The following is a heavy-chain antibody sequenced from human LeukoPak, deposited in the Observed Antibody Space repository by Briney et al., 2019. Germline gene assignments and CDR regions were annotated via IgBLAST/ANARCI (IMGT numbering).Heavy chain of an antibody. CDR1: GFTFSDHY. D-gene: IGHD2-15*01. CDR3: ARESGLSAFGY. Sequence: PGGSLRLSCAASGFTFSDHYMDWVRQAPGKGLEWVGRTRNKANSYTTEYAASVKGRFTISRDDSKNSLYLQMNSLKPEDPAVYYCARESGLSAFGYWGQETLVTVSS. CDR2: TRNKANSYTT. J-gene: IGHJ4*02. V-gene: IGHV3-72*01.